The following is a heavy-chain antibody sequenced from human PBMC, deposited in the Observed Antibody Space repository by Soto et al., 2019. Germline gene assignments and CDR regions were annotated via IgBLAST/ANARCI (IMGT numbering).Heavy chain of an antibody. Sequence: PGESLKISCKGSGYSFTSYWISWVRQMPGKGLEWMGRIDPSDSYTNYSPSFQGHVAISADKSISTAYLQWSSLKASDTAMYYCARVSSEYYYDSSGPSGWFDPWGQGTLVTVSS. D-gene: IGHD3-22*01. V-gene: IGHV5-10-1*01. CDR1: GYSFTSYW. CDR2: IDPSDSYT. J-gene: IGHJ5*02. CDR3: ARVSSEYYYDSSGPSGWFDP.